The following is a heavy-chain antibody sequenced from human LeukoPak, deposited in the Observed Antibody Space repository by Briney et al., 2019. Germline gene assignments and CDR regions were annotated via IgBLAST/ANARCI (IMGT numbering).Heavy chain of an antibody. V-gene: IGHV1-46*01. CDR3: ARSYYYDSSGYYSPANY. CDR2: INPSGGST. Sequence: GASVKVSCKASGYTFTSYYMHWVRQAPGQGLEWMGIINPSGGSTSYAQKFQGRVTMTRDTSTSTVYMELSSLRSEDTAVYYCARSYYYDSSGYYSPANYWGQGTLVTVSS. D-gene: IGHD3-22*01. J-gene: IGHJ4*02. CDR1: GYTFTSYY.